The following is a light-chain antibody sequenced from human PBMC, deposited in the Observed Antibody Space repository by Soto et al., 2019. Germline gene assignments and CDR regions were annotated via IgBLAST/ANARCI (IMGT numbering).Light chain of an antibody. CDR1: QSVSSN. V-gene: IGKV3-15*01. J-gene: IGKJ3*01. Sequence: EIVMTQSPATLSVSPGERATLSCRASQSVSSNLAWYQQKPGQAPRLLIYGASTRATDIPARFSGSGSGTEFTLTISSLQSEDFAVYYGQQYNKWPLTFGPGTKVDIK. CDR3: QQYNKWPLT. CDR2: GAS.